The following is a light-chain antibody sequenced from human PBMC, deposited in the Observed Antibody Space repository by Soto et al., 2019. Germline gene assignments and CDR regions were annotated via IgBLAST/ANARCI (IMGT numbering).Light chain of an antibody. J-gene: IGKJ3*01. CDR2: WAS. V-gene: IGKV4-1*01. Sequence: DIVMTQSPDSLAVSLGERATINCKSSQSVLYSSNNNNYLAWYQQKPGHPPKLLIYWASTRESGVPDRFSGSGSGTNFTLTISSLQAEDVAVYYCQQYYNTPLTFGPGTKVDIK. CDR3: QQYYNTPLT. CDR1: QSVLYSSNNNNY.